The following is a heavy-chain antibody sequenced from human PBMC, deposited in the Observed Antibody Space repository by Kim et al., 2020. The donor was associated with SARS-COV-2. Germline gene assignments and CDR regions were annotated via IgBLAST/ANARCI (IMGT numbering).Heavy chain of an antibody. CDR3: VKGGWVDY. CDR2: IKGQEDST. J-gene: IGHJ4*02. D-gene: IGHD1-26*01. Sequence: GGSLRLSCVASGFNFGTFDMSWVRQAPGKGLEWVSGIKGQEDSTYYAESVKGRFTVSRDSAKNTLYLQMNSLRSDDTASYYGVKGGWVDYWGQG. V-gene: IGHV3-23*01. CDR1: GFNFGTFD.